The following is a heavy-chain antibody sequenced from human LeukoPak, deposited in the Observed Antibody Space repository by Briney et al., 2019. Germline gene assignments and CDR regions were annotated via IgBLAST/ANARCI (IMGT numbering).Heavy chain of an antibody. V-gene: IGHV3-66*01. CDR1: GFTVSSNY. J-gene: IGHJ4*02. D-gene: IGHD3-22*01. CDR2: IYSGGST. Sequence: GGSLRLSCAASGFTVSSNYMSWVRQAPGKGLEWVSAIYSGGSTYYADSVKGRFTISRDNSKNTLYLQMNSLRAEDTAVYYCARTFHSSGITIKHFDYWGQGTLVTVSS. CDR3: ARTFHSSGITIKHFDY.